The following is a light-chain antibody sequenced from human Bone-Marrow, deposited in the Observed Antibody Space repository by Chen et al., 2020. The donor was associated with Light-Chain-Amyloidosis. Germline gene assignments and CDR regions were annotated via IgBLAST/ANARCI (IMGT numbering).Light chain of an antibody. J-gene: IGKJ4*01. CDR2: DTS. V-gene: IGKV3-11*01. CDR3: HQRRSWPLT. Sequence: DIVVPHSPVTLSFSPGERATLSCRVSQNIGSLLGWYQQRPGQPPSLLISDTSNRAAGIPARFSGSGSGTDFTLTISGLEPEDFAVYYCHQRRSWPLTFGGGTKVEMK. CDR1: QNIGSL.